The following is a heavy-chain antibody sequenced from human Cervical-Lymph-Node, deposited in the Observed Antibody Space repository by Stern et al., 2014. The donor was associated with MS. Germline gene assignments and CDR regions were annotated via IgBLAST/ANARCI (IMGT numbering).Heavy chain of an antibody. CDR3: ARDSSDTWYGPIDS. Sequence: VQLVQSGPGLVKPSETLSITCTVSGGSIINYYWSWIRQSPGKGLEWIGYIYYSGRTNYNPSLKSRVTISVDTSKNQFSLMLTSVTAADTAVYYCARDSSDTWYGPIDSWGQGTLVTVSS. CDR1: GGSIINYY. J-gene: IGHJ4*02. V-gene: IGHV4-59*01. CDR2: IYYSGRT. D-gene: IGHD6-13*01.